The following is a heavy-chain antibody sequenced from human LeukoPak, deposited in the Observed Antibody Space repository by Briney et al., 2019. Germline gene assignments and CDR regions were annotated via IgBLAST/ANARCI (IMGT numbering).Heavy chain of an antibody. CDR3: ARDYCSSTSCLFDY. Sequence: PGRSLRLSCAASGFSFSSYGMHWVRQAPGQGLEWVAVIWNDGNNRYYVDSVKGRFTISRDNSKNTLYLQMNSLSTEDTAVYYCARDYCSSTSCLFDYWGQGTLVTVSS. D-gene: IGHD2-2*01. J-gene: IGHJ4*02. V-gene: IGHV3-33*01. CDR1: GFSFSSYG. CDR2: IWNDGNNR.